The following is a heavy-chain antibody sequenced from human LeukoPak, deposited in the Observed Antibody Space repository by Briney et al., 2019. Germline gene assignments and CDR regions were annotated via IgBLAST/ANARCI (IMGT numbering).Heavy chain of an antibody. CDR1: GGSSRGYY. CDR2: IYYSGST. D-gene: IGHD3-22*01. V-gene: IGHV4-59*08. CDR3: ARSSDNVGGFDY. Sequence: SPTLFNPPKGPGGSSRGYYWSWIRAPPGKGLEWIGYIYYSGSTNYNPSLKSRVTISVDTSKNQFSLKLSSVTAADTAVYYCARSSDNVGGFDYWGQGTLVTVSS. J-gene: IGHJ4*02.